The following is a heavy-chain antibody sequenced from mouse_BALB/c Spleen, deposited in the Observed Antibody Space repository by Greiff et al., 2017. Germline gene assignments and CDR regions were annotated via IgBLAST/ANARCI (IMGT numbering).Heavy chain of an antibody. J-gene: IGHJ4*01. Sequence: QVQLKESGAELAKPGASVKMSCKASGYTFTSYWMHWVKQRPGQGLEWIGYINPSTGYTEYNQKFKDKATLTADKSSSTAYMQLSSLTSEDSAVYYCARSRYPDAMDYWGQGTSVTVSS. CDR3: ARSRYPDAMDY. V-gene: IGHV1-7*01. CDR2: INPSTGYT. CDR1: GYTFTSYW.